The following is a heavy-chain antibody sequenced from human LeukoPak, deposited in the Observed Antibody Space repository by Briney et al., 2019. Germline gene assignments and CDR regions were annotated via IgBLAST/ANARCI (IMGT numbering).Heavy chain of an antibody. D-gene: IGHD1-26*01. CDR3: ASLRERSYYARGFDY. J-gene: IGHJ4*02. Sequence: KPSETLSLTCAVYGGSFSGYYWSWIRQPPGKELEWIGEINHSGSTNYNPSLKSRVTISVDTSKNQFSLKLSSVTAADTAVYYCASLRERSYYARGFDYWGQGTLVTVSS. CDR2: INHSGST. V-gene: IGHV4-34*01. CDR1: GGSFSGYY.